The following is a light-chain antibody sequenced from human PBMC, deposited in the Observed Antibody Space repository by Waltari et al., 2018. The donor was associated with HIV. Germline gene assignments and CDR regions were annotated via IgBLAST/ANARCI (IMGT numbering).Light chain of an antibody. CDR1: SSDIGNDNL. V-gene: IGLV2-23*01. Sequence: QSALTQPASVSGSPGPSITISCTGTSSDIGNDNLVSWYQQHPGKAPKLIIYEGIKRPSGVSNRISGSKSANTASLTISGLQAEDEADYYCCSYGGSSNWLFGGGTKLTVL. J-gene: IGLJ2*01. CDR2: EGI. CDR3: CSYGGSSNWL.